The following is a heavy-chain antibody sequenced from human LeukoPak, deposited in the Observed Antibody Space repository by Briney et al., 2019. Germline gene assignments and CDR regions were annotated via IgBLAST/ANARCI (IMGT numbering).Heavy chain of an antibody. Sequence: ASVKVSCKASGYTFTSYDINWVRQATGQGLEWMGWMNPNSGNTGYAQKFQGRVTITRNTSISTAYMELSSLRSEDTAVYYCGRGSDFWSGYSNWFDPWGQGTLVTVSS. V-gene: IGHV1-8*03. J-gene: IGHJ5*02. CDR3: GRGSDFWSGYSNWFDP. CDR1: GYTFTSYD. D-gene: IGHD3-3*01. CDR2: MNPNSGNT.